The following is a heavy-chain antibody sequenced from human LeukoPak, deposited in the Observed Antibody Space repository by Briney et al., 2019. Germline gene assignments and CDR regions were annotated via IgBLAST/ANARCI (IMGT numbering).Heavy chain of an antibody. Sequence: GGTLRLSCAASGFTFSSYGTSWVRQAPGKGLEWVSAISGSGGSTYYADSVKGRFTISRDNSKNTLYLQMNSLRAEDTAVYYCAKDRPYYYDSSGYYYFDYWGQGTLVTVPS. CDR2: ISGSGGST. CDR1: GFTFSSYG. D-gene: IGHD3-22*01. V-gene: IGHV3-23*01. CDR3: AKDRPYYYDSSGYYYFDY. J-gene: IGHJ4*02.